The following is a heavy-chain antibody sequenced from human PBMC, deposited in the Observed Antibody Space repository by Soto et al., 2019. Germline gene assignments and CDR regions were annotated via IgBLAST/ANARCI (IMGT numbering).Heavy chain of an antibody. Sequence: SETLSLTCTVSGGSISSGGYYWIWIRQHPGKGLEWIGYIYYSGSTYYNPSLKSRVTISVDTSKNQFSLKLSSVTAADTAVYYCARGAKRFGESDYWGQGTLVTVSS. V-gene: IGHV4-31*03. CDR3: ARGAKRFGESDY. J-gene: IGHJ4*02. CDR1: GGSISSGGYY. D-gene: IGHD3-10*01. CDR2: IYYSGST.